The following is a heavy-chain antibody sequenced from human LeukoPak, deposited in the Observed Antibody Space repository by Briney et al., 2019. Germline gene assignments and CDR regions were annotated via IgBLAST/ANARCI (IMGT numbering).Heavy chain of an antibody. CDR3: ATVRYNYGDSDY. Sequence: PSETLSLTCAVSGYSISSGYYWAWIRQPPGKGLEWIGTIYHNGNTYYNPSLKSRVTISVDTSKNQFSLKLSSVSAADTAVYYCATVRYNYGDSDYWGQGTLVTVSS. CDR1: GYSISSGYY. D-gene: IGHD5-18*01. J-gene: IGHJ4*02. CDR2: IYHNGNT. V-gene: IGHV4-38-2*01.